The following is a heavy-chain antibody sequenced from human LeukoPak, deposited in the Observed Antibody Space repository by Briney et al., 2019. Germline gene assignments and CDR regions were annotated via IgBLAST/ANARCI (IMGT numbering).Heavy chain of an antibody. J-gene: IGHJ4*02. CDR2: ISYDGSNK. V-gene: IGHV3-30*18. CDR1: GFTFDDYG. D-gene: IGHD3-10*01. CDR3: AKDRRWFGELPTLFFDY. Sequence: PGGSLRLSCAASGFTFDDYGMHWVRQAPGKGLEWVAVISYDGSNKYYADSVKGRFTISRDNSKNTLYLQMNSLRAEDTAVYYCAKDRRWFGELPTLFFDYWGQGTLVTVSS.